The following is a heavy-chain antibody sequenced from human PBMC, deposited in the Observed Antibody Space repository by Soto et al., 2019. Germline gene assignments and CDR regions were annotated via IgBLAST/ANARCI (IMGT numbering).Heavy chain of an antibody. D-gene: IGHD4-17*01. CDR2: IYPGDSDT. J-gene: IGHJ4*02. V-gene: IGHV5-51*01. CDR3: KCVAVPPDLDH. Sequence: GQSLKISCKASGYSFANYWIGWVRQMPGKGLEWMGIIYPGDSDTGYSPSFQGQVTISADKSISTAYLQWSRLKASDTAMYYCKCVAVPPDLDHWGEGTLVTVAS. CDR1: GYSFANYW.